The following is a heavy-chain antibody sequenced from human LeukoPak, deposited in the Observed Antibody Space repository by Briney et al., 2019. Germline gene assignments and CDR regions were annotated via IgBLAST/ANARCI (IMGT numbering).Heavy chain of an antibody. CDR3: ATVRPLWGSYTTPYYFDY. J-gene: IGHJ4*02. D-gene: IGHD3-16*01. CDR2: INAGIGNT. V-gene: IGHV1-3*01. Sequence: ASVKVSCKASGYSFTKYRIHWVRQAPGQRLEWMGWINAGIGNTKYSQKFQGRVTITRDTSATTAYMELSSLRSEDTAVYYCATVRPLWGSYTTPYYFDYWGQGTLVTVSS. CDR1: GYSFTKYR.